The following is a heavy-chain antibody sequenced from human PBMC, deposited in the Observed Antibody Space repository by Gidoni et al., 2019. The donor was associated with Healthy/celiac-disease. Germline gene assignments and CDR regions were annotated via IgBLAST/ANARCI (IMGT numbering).Heavy chain of an antibody. D-gene: IGHD3-10*01. CDR2: ISYDGSNK. J-gene: IGHJ3*02. Sequence: QVQLVESGGGVVQPGRSLRLSCAASGFPFSSYAMHWVRQAPGKGLEWVAVISYDGSNKYYADSVKGRFTISRDNSKNTLYLQMNSLRAEDTAVYYCARGHGSGSYYKYAFDIWGQGTMVTVSS. CDR3: ARGHGSGSYYKYAFDI. CDR1: GFPFSSYA. V-gene: IGHV3-30*04.